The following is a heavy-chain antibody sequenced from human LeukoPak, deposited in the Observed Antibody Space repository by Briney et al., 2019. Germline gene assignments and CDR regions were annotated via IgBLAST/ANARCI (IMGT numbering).Heavy chain of an antibody. CDR1: GYTFTSYA. CDR2: INAGNGNT. D-gene: IGHD4-23*01. Sequence: ASVKVSCKASGYTFTSYAMHWVRQAPGQRLEWMGWINAGNGNTKYSQEFQGRVTITRDTSASTAYMELSSLRSEDMAVYYCASRDTVVTPYGDAFDIWGQGTMVTVSS. V-gene: IGHV1-3*03. J-gene: IGHJ3*02. CDR3: ASRDTVVTPYGDAFDI.